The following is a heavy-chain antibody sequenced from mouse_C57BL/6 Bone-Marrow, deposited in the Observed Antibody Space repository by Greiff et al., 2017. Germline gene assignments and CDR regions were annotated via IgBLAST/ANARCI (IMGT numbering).Heavy chain of an antibody. Sequence: VQLQQPGAELVMPGASVKLSCKASGYTFTSYWMHWVKQRPGQGLEWIGEIDPSDSYTNYNQKFKGKSTLTVDKSSSTAYMQLSSLTSEDSAVYYCAREGYDGYYFYFDYGGQGTTLTVSS. D-gene: IGHD2-3*01. V-gene: IGHV1-69*01. CDR1: GYTFTSYW. J-gene: IGHJ2*01. CDR2: IDPSDSYT. CDR3: AREGYDGYYFYFDY.